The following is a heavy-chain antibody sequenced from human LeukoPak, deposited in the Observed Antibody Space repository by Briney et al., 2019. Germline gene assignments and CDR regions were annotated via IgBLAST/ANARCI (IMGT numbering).Heavy chain of an antibody. Sequence: GGSLRLSCAASGFTFSGYWMSWVRQAPGKGLEWVANINKDGSERYNVDSVKGRFTISRDNANKSLYLQMNSLRAEDTAVYYCAREGSLGELDYWGQGTLVTVSS. J-gene: IGHJ4*02. CDR3: AREGSLGELDY. V-gene: IGHV3-7*01. CDR1: GFTFSGYW. CDR2: INKDGSER.